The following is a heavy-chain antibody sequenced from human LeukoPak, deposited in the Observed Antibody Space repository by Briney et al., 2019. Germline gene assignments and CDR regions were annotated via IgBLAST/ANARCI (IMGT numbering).Heavy chain of an antibody. CDR1: GDSVSSNSAA. V-gene: IGHV6-1*01. D-gene: IGHD1-26*01. J-gene: IGHJ4*02. CDR3: ARVGYSGSIDF. CDR2: TYWRSKWYK. Sequence: SQTLSLTCAISGDSVSSNSAAWHWIRQSPSRDLEWLGRTYWRSKWYKNYAVSVKGRITINPDTSKNQFTLQLNSVTPEDTAVYYCARVGYSGSIDFWGQGTLVTVSS.